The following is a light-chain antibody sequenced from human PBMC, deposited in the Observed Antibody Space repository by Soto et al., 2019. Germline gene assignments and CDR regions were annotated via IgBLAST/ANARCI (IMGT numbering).Light chain of an antibody. J-gene: IGLJ1*01. CDR1: SSDVGGYNY. V-gene: IGLV2-14*01. Sequence: QSALTQPASVSGSPGQSITISCTGTSSDVGGYNYVSWYQQHPGKAPKLMICDVSNRPSGVSNRFSGSKSDNTASLTISGHQAEDEADYYCSSYTSSSTLEVFGTGTKVTVL. CDR3: SSYTSSSTLEV. CDR2: DVS.